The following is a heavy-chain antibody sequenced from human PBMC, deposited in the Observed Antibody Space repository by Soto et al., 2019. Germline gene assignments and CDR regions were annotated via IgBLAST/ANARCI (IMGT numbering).Heavy chain of an antibody. CDR3: ARRFVLMVDAIPYYYYGMDG. J-gene: IGHJ6*02. CDR2: IYYSGST. V-gene: IGHV4-39*01. CDR1: GGSISNSSYY. Sequence: PSETLSLTCTVSGGSISNSSYYWGWIRQPPGKGLEWIGSIYYSGSTYYNASLKSRVTISVDTSKNQFSLKLSSVTAADTAVYYCARRFVLMVDAIPYYYYGMDGWGQGTTVPVAS. D-gene: IGHD2-8*01.